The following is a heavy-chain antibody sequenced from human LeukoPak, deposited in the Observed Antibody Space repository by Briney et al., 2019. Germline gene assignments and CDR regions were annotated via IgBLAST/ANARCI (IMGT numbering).Heavy chain of an antibody. J-gene: IGHJ4*02. CDR1: GGSFSGYY. D-gene: IGHD3-22*01. CDR2: INHSGST. V-gene: IGHV4-34*01. CDR3: ATYDSSGYLGY. Sequence: SETLSLTCAVYGGSFSGYYWSWIRQPPGKGLEWIGEINHSGSTNYNPSLKSQVTISVDTSKNQFSLKLSSVTAADTAVYYCATYDSSGYLGYWGQGTLVTVSS.